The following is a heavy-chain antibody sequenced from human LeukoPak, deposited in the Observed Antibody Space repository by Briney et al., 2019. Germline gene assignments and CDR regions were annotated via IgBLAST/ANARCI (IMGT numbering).Heavy chain of an antibody. CDR1: GYTFTSYE. Sequence: ASVTDSCMGSGYTFTSYEINWVRPATGQGLEWMGWMNPNSGNTGYAQMSQGRVTITSTTSISTAYMELSSLRSEDTAVYYCARGSSSWFDPWGQGTLVTVSS. D-gene: IGHD6-13*01. J-gene: IGHJ5*02. V-gene: IGHV1-8*01. CDR2: MNPNSGNT. CDR3: ARGSSSWFDP.